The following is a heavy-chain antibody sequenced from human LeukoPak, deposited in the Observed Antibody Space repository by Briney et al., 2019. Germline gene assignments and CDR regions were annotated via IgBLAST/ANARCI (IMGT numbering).Heavy chain of an antibody. CDR2: IYYSGST. J-gene: IGHJ5*02. V-gene: IGHV4-39*01. D-gene: IGHD6-19*01. CDR1: GGSISSSSYY. CDR3: ARQWLVSHWFNP. Sequence: SETLSLTCTVSGGSISSSSYYWGWIRQPPGKGLEWIGSIYYSGSTYYNPSLKSRVTISVDTSKNQFSLKLSSVTAADTAVYYCARQWLVSHWFNPWGQGTLVTVSS.